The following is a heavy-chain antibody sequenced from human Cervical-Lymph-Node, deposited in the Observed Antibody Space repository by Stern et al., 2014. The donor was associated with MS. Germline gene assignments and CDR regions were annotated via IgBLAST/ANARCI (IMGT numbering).Heavy chain of an antibody. Sequence: VQLGQSGGGLAQPGRSLRLSCTTSGFTFYTYAMSWVRQAPGKGLEWVAGISGTGAGTYYADSVRSRFTISRDNSKDTLSLQMNSLRVEDTAVYFCAKGGYCTGNSCYLRGYSLDVWGLGTTVTVSS. V-gene: IGHV3-23*04. J-gene: IGHJ6*02. CDR1: GFTFYTYA. D-gene: IGHD2-8*02. CDR2: ISGTGAGT. CDR3: AKGGYCTGNSCYLRGYSLDV.